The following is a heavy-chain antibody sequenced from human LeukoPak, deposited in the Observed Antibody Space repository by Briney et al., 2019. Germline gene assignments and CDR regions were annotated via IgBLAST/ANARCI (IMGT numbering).Heavy chain of an antibody. J-gene: IGHJ5*02. Sequence: SVKVSCKASGGTFSSYAISWVRQAPGQWLEWMGGIIPIFGTANYAKKFQGRVTITTDESTSTAYMELSSLRSEDTAVYYCAGVWSSSWYGGFDPWGQGTLVTVSS. CDR3: AGVWSSSWYGGFDP. CDR2: IIPIFGTA. V-gene: IGHV1-69*05. CDR1: GGTFSSYA. D-gene: IGHD6-13*01.